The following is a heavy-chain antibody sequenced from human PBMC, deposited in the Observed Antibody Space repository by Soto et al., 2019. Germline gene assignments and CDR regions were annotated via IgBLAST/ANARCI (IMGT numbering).Heavy chain of an antibody. CDR3: ARGRGRXSSTSCYSYYYYYGMDV. Sequence: SETLSLTCAVYGGSFSGYYWSWIRQPPGKGLEWIGEINHSGSTNYNPSLKSRVTISVDTSKNQFSLKLSSVTAADTAVYYCARGRGRXSSTSCYSYYYYYGMDVWGQGTTVNVSS. J-gene: IGHJ6*02. CDR2: INHSGST. D-gene: IGHD2-2*01. V-gene: IGHV4-34*01. CDR1: GGSFSGYY.